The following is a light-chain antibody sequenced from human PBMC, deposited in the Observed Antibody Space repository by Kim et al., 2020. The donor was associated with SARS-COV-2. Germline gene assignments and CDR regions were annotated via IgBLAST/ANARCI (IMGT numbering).Light chain of an antibody. Sequence: GQSFTISCTGTSSDVGGYNYVSWYQQHPGKAPKLMIYDVSKRPSGVSNRFSGSKSGNTASLTISGLQAEDEADYYCSSYTSSSSVVFGGGTQLTVL. CDR1: SSDVGGYNY. J-gene: IGLJ2*01. CDR2: DVS. CDR3: SSYTSSSSVV. V-gene: IGLV2-14*04.